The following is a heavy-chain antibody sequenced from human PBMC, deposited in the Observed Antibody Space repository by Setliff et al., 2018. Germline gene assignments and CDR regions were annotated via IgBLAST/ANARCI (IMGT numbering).Heavy chain of an antibody. CDR2: VNHRGDT. V-gene: IGHV4-34*01. CDR3: RFWSGYYKNDF. Sequence: KSSETLSLTCAVYGDSFSDYYWSWLRQPPGKGLEWIEEVNHRGDTNYSPSLRGRVTMTVDAARKQLSLKISSMTAADAGVYYCRFWSGYYKNDFRGHGTLVTVPQ. D-gene: IGHD6-25*01. J-gene: IGHJ4*01. CDR1: GDSFSDYY.